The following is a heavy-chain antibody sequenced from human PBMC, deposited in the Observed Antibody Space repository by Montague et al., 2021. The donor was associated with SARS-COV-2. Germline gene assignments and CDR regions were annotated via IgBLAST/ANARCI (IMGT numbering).Heavy chain of an antibody. V-gene: IGHV3-23*01. CDR1: GFSFSAYA. D-gene: IGHD2-21*02. CDR2: IGASGSYT. Sequence: SLRLSCAASGFSFSAYAMSWVRQAPGKGLEWVSAIGASGSYTYYADSVRGRFTSSRDNSKNMLYLQMNSLRVEDTAVYYCAKQMVVTRYQYFDYWGQGTMVTVSS. CDR3: AKQMVVTRYQYFDY. J-gene: IGHJ4*02.